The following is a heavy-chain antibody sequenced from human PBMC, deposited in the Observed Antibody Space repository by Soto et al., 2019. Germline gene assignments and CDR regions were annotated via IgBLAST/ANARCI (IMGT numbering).Heavy chain of an antibody. Sequence: EVQLLESGGGLVQPGGSLRLSCAGSRFSFGNYAMSWVRQAPGKGLEWVAAITGSGGRTYHAESVKGRLTISRDNSKNTLYLQMNSLRVEDTAVYYCAKDSWGGAGSGWSHDYWGQGILVTVSS. V-gene: IGHV3-23*01. CDR3: AKDSWGGAGSGWSHDY. CDR1: RFSFGNYA. J-gene: IGHJ4*02. CDR2: ITGSGGRT. D-gene: IGHD6-19*01.